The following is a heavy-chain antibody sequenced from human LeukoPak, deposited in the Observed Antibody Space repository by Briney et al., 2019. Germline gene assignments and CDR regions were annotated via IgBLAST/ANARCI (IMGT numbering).Heavy chain of an antibody. D-gene: IGHD2-15*01. CDR1: GVSISSGGYS. Sequence: SQTLSLTCAVSGVSISSGGYSWSWIRQPPGKGLEWIGYIYHSGSTYYNPSLKSRVTISVDRSKNQFSLKLSSVTAADTAVYYCAGSCSGGSCYGNYYHGMDVWGQGTTIIVSS. CDR2: IYHSGST. V-gene: IGHV4-30-2*01. CDR3: AGSCSGGSCYGNYYHGMDV. J-gene: IGHJ6*02.